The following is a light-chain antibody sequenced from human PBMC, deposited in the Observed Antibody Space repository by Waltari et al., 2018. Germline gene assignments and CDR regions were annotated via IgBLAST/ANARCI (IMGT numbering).Light chain of an antibody. CDR2: GNA. V-gene: IGLV1-40*01. CDR3: QSYDSSLTAWV. Sequence: QSVLTQPPSVSGAPGQRVTISCPGRHSNIGAGFDVPWYKQIPGTAPQVLIYGNANRPSGVPDRFSGSKSGTSASLAITGLQAEDEADYYCQSYDSSLTAWVFGGGTRLTVL. J-gene: IGLJ3*02. CDR1: HSNIGAGFD.